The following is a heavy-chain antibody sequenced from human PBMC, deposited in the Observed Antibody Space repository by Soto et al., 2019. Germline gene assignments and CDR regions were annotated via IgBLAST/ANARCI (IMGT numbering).Heavy chain of an antibody. J-gene: IGHJ6*02. CDR3: ARTPKSYCISTSCQSPYNDGMDV. D-gene: IGHD2-2*01. CDR2: INSDGSST. CDR1: GFTFSSYW. V-gene: IGHV3-74*01. Sequence: GGSLRLSCAASGFTFSSYWMHWVRQAPGKGLVWVSRINSDGSSTGYADSVKVRFTITRDNAKNTLYLQMNSLRAEDTAVYYCARTPKSYCISTSCQSPYNDGMDVRGQGTTVTGSS.